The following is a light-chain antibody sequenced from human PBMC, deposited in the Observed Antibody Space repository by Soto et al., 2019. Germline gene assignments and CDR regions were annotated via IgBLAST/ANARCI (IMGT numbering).Light chain of an antibody. J-gene: IGKJ4*01. CDR1: QSISSY. CDR2: AAC. V-gene: IGKV1-39*01. CDR3: QQSYSTPLT. Sequence: DIQMTQSPSSLSASVGDRVTITCQASQSISSYLNWYQQKPGKAPKLLIYAACSLQSGVPSRFSGSGSGTDFTLTISSLQPEDFATYYCQQSYSTPLTFGGGTKVDIK.